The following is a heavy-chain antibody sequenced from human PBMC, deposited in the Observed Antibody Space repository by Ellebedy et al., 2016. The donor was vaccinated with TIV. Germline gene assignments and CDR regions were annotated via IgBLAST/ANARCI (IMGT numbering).Heavy chain of an antibody. CDR1: GGSISSYY. CDR2: IYYSGST. V-gene: IGHV4-59*08. D-gene: IGHD3-10*01. J-gene: IGHJ4*02. CDR3: ARHGQFLPTMVRGVIDPHFDY. Sequence: SETLSLTCTVSGGSISSYYWSWIRQPPGKGLEWIGYIYYSGSTNYNPSLKSRVTISVDTSKNQFSLKLSSVTAADTAVYYCARHGQFLPTMVRGVIDPHFDYWGQGTLVTVSS.